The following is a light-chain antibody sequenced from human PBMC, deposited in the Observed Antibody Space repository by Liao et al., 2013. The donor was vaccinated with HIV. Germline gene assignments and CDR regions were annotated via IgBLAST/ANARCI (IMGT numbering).Light chain of an antibody. J-gene: IGLJ1*01. CDR3: QSADNSGATNFV. V-gene: IGLV3-21*01. CDR1: NIGRKS. Sequence: SYELTQTPSVSVAPGETAGITCGGSNIGRKSVHWYQHKPGQAPVLVIHYDDDRPSGIPERFSGSSSGTTVTLTISGVQAEDEADYYCQSADNSGATNFVFGPGTKVTVL. CDR2: YDD.